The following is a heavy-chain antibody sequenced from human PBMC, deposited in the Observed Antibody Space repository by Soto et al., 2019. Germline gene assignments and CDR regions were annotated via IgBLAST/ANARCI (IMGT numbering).Heavy chain of an antibody. J-gene: IGHJ4*02. CDR3: ARDFGSDLSAPGAVFDY. Sequence: WASVKVSCKASGYFFTTYGISWVRQAPGQGLEWMGWISPYNGNTKYAQSFQGRVTMTTDTSTYTAYMELRSLRSDDPAVYYCARDFGSDLSAPGAVFDYWGQGTVVT. D-gene: IGHD3-3*01. CDR2: ISPYNGNT. CDR1: GYFFTTYG. V-gene: IGHV1-18*04.